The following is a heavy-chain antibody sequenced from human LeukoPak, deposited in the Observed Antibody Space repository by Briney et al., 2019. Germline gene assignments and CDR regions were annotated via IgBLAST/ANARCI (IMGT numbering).Heavy chain of an antibody. CDR1: GFTLSSYW. CDR3: TRAAAGAFYI. Sequence: PGGSLRLSCAASGFTLSSYWMHWVRQAPGKGLVWVSHINSDGSTTSYADSVKARFTISRDNAKNTLYLQMNSLRPEDTAVYYCTRAAAGAFYIWGQGTTVTVSS. V-gene: IGHV3-74*01. J-gene: IGHJ3*02. CDR2: INSDGSTT. D-gene: IGHD6-13*01.